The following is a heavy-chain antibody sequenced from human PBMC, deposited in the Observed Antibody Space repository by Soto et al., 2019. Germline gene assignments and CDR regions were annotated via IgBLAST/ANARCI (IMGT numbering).Heavy chain of an antibody. CDR2: ISSSSSTI. J-gene: IGHJ4*02. CDR1: GFTFSSYS. V-gene: IGHV3-48*04. D-gene: IGHD3-22*01. CDR3: ARDNLYYDSSGSMYYFDY. Sequence: GGSLRLSCAASGFTFSSYSMNWVRQAPGKGLEWVSYISSSSSTIYYADSVKGRFTISRDNAKNSLYLQMNSLSAEDTAVYYCARDNLYYDSSGSMYYFDYWGQGTLVTVSS.